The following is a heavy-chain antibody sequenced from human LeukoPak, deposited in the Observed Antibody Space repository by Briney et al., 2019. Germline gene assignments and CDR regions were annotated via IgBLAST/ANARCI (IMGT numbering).Heavy chain of an antibody. CDR2: IYTSGST. Sequence: PSETLSLTCTVSGGSISSYYWSWIRQPAGKGLEWMGRIYTSGSTNYNPSLKSRVTMSVDTSKNQFSLKLSSVTAADTAVYYCARVIAAAGTFAWFDPWGQGTLVTVSS. CDR1: GGSISSYY. J-gene: IGHJ5*02. CDR3: ARVIAAAGTFAWFDP. D-gene: IGHD6-13*01. V-gene: IGHV4-4*07.